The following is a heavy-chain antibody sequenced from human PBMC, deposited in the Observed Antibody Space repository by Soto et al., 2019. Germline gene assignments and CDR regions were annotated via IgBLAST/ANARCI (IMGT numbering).Heavy chain of an antibody. V-gene: IGHV4-59*01. CDR1: GASISNDY. CDR2: IYNGGSP. J-gene: IGHJ6*02. D-gene: IGHD6-19*01. Sequence: PSETLSLTCTVSGASISNDYWSWIRQPPGKRLEYIGFIYNGGSPNYNPSLESRLTISPDTSQNQFSLKLKSVTAADTAVYYCARGLDYYYGMDVWGQGTTVTVSS. CDR3: ARGLDYYYGMDV.